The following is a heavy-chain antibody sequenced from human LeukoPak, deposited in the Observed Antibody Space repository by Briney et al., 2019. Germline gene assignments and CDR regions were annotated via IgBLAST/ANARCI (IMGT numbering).Heavy chain of an antibody. CDR3: HLVRGGGYFDY. CDR1: GGSFSGYY. CDR2: INHSGNT. V-gene: IGHV4-34*01. D-gene: IGHD3-10*01. Sequence: SSETLSLTCAVYGGSFSGYYWKWIRQPPGKGVEWIGEINHSGNTNYNSSLKSRVTISVDTSNYQVSLKLTSVTAADTAIYYCHLVRGGGYFDYWGQGTLVTVSS. J-gene: IGHJ4*02.